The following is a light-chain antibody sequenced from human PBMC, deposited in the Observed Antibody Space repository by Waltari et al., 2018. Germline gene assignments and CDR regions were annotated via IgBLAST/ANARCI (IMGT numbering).Light chain of an antibody. Sequence: DVAMTQSPLSLPVTLGQPASISCRSSQGLVSSDGNTYFNWFQQRPGQAPGRLLYKVSNRDSGVPDRCSGSGSGTDFTRRSSRVEAEYVVVYDFMQGTHWPWTFVEGAKVEIK. CDR1: QGLVSSDGNTY. CDR2: KVS. J-gene: IGKJ1*01. V-gene: IGKV2-30*01. CDR3: MQGTHWPWT.